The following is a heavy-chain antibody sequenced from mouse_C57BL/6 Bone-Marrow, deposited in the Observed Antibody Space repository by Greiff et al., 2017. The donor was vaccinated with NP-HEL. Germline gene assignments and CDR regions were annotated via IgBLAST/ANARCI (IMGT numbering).Heavy chain of an antibody. V-gene: IGHV1-80*01. D-gene: IGHD1-1*01. CDR3: ARSDTTVVNFDY. Sequence: QVQLQQSGAELVKPGASVKISCKASGYAFSSYWMNWVKQRPGKGLEWIGQIYPGDGDTNYNGKFKGKATLTADKSSSTAYMQLSSLTSEYSAVYFCARSDTTVVNFDYWGQGTTLTVSS. CDR1: GYAFSSYW. J-gene: IGHJ2*01. CDR2: IYPGDGDT.